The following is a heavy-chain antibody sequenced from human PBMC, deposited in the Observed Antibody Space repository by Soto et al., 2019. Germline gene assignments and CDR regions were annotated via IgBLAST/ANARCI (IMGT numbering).Heavy chain of an antibody. D-gene: IGHD2-21*02. Sequence: PGGSLRLSCAASGFTFSSYWMSWVRQAPGKGLEWVANIKQDGSEKYYVDSVKGRFTISRDNAKNSLYLQMSSLRAEDTAVYYCARDSYCGGDCSSTSDAFDIWGQGTMVTVSS. J-gene: IGHJ3*02. CDR1: GFTFSSYW. CDR2: IKQDGSEK. CDR3: ARDSYCGGDCSSTSDAFDI. V-gene: IGHV3-7*01.